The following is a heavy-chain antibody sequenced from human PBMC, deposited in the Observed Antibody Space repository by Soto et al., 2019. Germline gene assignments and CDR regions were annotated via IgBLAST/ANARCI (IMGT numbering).Heavy chain of an antibody. V-gene: IGHV4-30-4*01. CDR1: GGSISRGNYS. Sequence: SETLSLACTVSGGSISRGNYSWNWIRQHPGKGLEWIGYIYYSGNTDCNPSLKSRVTISVDTSKNQFSLNLSSVTAADSAVYYCAGQPTAGSFYDLGSYYYYYGMDVWGQGTTVT. CDR3: AGQPTAGSFYDLGSYYYYYGMDV. CDR2: IYYSGNT. J-gene: IGHJ6*02. D-gene: IGHD3-16*01.